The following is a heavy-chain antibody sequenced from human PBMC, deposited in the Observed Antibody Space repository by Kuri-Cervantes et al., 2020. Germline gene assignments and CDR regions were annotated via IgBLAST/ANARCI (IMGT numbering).Heavy chain of an antibody. Sequence: SETLSLTCTVSGGSISSSSYYWGWIRQPPGKGLEWIGSIYYSGSTYYNPSLKSRVTISVDTSKNQFSLKLSSVTAADTAAYYCARHQYYYGSGSYYKPFDYWGQGTLVTVSS. V-gene: IGHV4-39*01. CDR3: ARHQYYYGSGSYYKPFDY. CDR1: GGSISSSSYY. CDR2: IYYSGST. J-gene: IGHJ4*02. D-gene: IGHD3-10*01.